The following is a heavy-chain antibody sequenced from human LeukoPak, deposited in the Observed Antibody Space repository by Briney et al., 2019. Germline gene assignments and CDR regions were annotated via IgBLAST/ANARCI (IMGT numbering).Heavy chain of an antibody. D-gene: IGHD3-10*01. J-gene: IGHJ4*02. Sequence: SETLSLTCSVSGGSIGSYYWNWIRQSPGKELEWIGYIYHRGSTGINPSLKSRVTISVDASKNQFSLNLKSVTPEDTAVYYCARNHGDNYWGQGTLVTVSS. CDR3: ARNHGDNY. CDR1: GGSIGSYY. CDR2: IYHRGST. V-gene: IGHV4-59*01.